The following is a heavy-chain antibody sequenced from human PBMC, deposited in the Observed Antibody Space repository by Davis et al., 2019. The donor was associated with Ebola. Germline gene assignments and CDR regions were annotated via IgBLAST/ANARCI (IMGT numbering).Heavy chain of an antibody. Sequence: MPSETLSLTCAVYYGSFGGYQLNWIRQSPGKGLEWLGEISHGGTTNYNPSLKSRVTISLDTSKNQFSLKVMSVTAADTAVYYCARRIWSGPPKNWYFDLWGRGTLVSVSS. CDR3: ARRIWSGPPKNWYFDL. J-gene: IGHJ2*01. D-gene: IGHD3-3*01. CDR1: YGSFGGYQ. CDR2: ISHGGTT. V-gene: IGHV4-34*01.